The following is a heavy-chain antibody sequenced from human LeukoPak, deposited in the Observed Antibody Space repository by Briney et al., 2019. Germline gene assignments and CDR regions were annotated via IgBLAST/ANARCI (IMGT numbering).Heavy chain of an antibody. CDR1: GGSLSGYY. J-gene: IGHJ6*04. CDR2: IYYTGTT. Sequence: SETLSLTCGVYGGSLSGYYWSLIRQSAGKGLEWIGEIYYTGTTTSNPSLKSRVTISLDTSKNQFSLRLSSVTAADTAVYYCARLAGMTSSTSVDVWGKGTTVTVSS. V-gene: IGHV4-34*01. CDR3: ARLAGMTSSTSVDV. D-gene: IGHD2-2*01.